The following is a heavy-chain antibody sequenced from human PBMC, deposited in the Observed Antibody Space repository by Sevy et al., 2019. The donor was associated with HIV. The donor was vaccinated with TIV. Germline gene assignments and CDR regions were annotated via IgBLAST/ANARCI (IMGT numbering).Heavy chain of an antibody. D-gene: IGHD2-8*02. J-gene: IGHJ4*02. Sequence: GGSLRLSCAASGFTFSSYSMNWVRQAPGKGLEWVSSISSSSSYIYYADSVKGRLNNSRDNAKNSLYLQMNGLRAEDTAVYYCARGYCTGGVCSYIGGDFDYWGQGTLVTVSS. CDR3: ARGYCTGGVCSYIGGDFDY. CDR1: GFTFSSYS. CDR2: ISSSSSYI. V-gene: IGHV3-21*01.